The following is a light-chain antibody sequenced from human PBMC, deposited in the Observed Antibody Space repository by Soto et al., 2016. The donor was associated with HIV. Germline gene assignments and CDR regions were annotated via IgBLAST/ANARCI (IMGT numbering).Light chain of an antibody. CDR3: QVWDSSSDHRV. CDR2: DAS. Sequence: SHVLTQPPSVSVAPGKTARITCGGNNIGTKSVHWYQQKPGQAPVLVVYDASDRPSGIPERFSGSDSGNTATLTISRVEAGDEADYYCQVWDSSSDHRVFGGGTKLTV. CDR1: NIGTKS. J-gene: IGLJ3*02. V-gene: IGLV3-21*03.